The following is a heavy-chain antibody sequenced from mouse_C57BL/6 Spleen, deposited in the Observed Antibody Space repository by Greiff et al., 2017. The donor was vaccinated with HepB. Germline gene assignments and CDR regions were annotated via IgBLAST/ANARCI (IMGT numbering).Heavy chain of an antibody. CDR1: GYTFTNYW. J-gene: IGHJ2*01. Sequence: VQLQQSGAELVRPGTSVKMSCKASGYTFTNYWIGWAKQRPGHGLEWIGDIYPGGGYTNYNEKFKGKATLTADKSSSTAYLQFSSLTSEDSAIYYCARTTIYYFDDWGQGTTLTVSS. V-gene: IGHV1-63*01. D-gene: IGHD1-1*02. CDR3: ARTTIYYFDD. CDR2: IYPGGGYT.